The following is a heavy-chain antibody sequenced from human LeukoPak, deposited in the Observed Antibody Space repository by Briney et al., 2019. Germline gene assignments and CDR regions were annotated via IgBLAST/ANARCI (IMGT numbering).Heavy chain of an antibody. J-gene: IGHJ3*02. V-gene: IGHV3-23*01. CDR1: GFTFSSYA. CDR3: AKDITMIVVVTDAFDI. D-gene: IGHD3-22*01. Sequence: PGGSLRPSCAASGFTFSSYAMGWVRQAPGKGLEWVSAISGSGGSTYYADSVKGRFTISRDNSKNTLYLQMNSLRAEDTAVYYCAKDITMIVVVTDAFDIWGQGTMVTVSS. CDR2: ISGSGGST.